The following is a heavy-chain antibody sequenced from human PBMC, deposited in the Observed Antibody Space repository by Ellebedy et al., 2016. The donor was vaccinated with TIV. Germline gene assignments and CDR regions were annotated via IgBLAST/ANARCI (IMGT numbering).Heavy chain of an antibody. V-gene: IGHV1-18*04. CDR1: GYTFTTYC. CDR3: ARDRDGSSSSDFQH. CDR2: IGTYEGNT. Sequence: AASVKVSCKASGYTFTTYCITWVRQAPGQGPEWMGWIGTYEGNTKYAQKLQGRVTMTRDTSTSTAYMELRSLRSYDTAVYYCARDRDGSSSSDFQHWGPGTLVTVSS. J-gene: IGHJ1*01. D-gene: IGHD6-6*01.